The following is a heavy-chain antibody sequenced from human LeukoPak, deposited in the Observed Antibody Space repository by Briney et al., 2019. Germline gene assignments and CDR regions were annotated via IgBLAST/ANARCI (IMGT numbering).Heavy chain of an antibody. V-gene: IGHV3-23*01. CDR2: ISGSGGYA. CDR1: GFTFSISP. CDR3: AKDLFGGPARAFFDY. Sequence: GSLRLSCAVYGFTFSISPMSWVRQAPGQGLEWVSSISGSGGYAYYANSVKGRFITSRDNSKNTLYLQMNSLRAEDTAVYYCAKDLFGGPARAFFDYWGQGTLVTVSS. D-gene: IGHD3-16*01. J-gene: IGHJ4*02.